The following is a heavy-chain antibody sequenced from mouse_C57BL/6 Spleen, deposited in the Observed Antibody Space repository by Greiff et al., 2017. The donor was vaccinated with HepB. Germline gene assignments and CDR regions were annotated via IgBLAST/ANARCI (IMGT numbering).Heavy chain of an antibody. V-gene: IGHV7-3*01. CDR3: ARYDWVFDY. Sequence: EVKLVESGGGLVQPGGSLSLSCAASGFTFTDYYMSWVRQPPGKALEWLGFIRNKANGYTTEYSASVKGRFTISRDNSQSILYLQMNALRAEDSATYYCARYDWVFDYWGQGTTRTVSS. D-gene: IGHD4-1*01. CDR1: GFTFTDYY. J-gene: IGHJ2*01. CDR2: IRNKANGYTT.